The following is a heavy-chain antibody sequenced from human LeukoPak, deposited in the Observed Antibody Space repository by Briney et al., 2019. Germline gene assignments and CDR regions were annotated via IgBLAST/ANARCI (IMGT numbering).Heavy chain of an antibody. Sequence: SETLSLTCTVSGGSISSSSYYWGWIRQPPGKGLEWIGSIYYSGSTYYNPSLKSRVTISVDTSKNQFSLKLSSVTAADTAEYYCARVVSGWHYFDYWGQGTLVTVPS. D-gene: IGHD6-19*01. CDR2: IYYSGST. CDR3: ARVVSGWHYFDY. J-gene: IGHJ4*02. CDR1: GGSISSSSYY. V-gene: IGHV4-39*01.